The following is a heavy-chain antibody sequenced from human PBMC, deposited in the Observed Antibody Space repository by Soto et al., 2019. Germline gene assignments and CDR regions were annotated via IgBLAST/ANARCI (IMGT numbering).Heavy chain of an antibody. CDR1: GFTFRSYA. V-gene: IGHV3-23*01. CDR3: AKHPPIPPYDFWSGPVYYYYGMDV. CDR2: IDGSGGST. D-gene: IGHD3-3*01. J-gene: IGHJ6*02. Sequence: QTGGSLRLSCAASGFTFRSYAMNWVRQASGKGLEWVSLIDGSGGSTYYADSVKGRFTISRDNSKNTLYLQMNSLRAEDTAVYYCAKHPPIPPYDFWSGPVYYYYGMDVWGQGTTVTVSS.